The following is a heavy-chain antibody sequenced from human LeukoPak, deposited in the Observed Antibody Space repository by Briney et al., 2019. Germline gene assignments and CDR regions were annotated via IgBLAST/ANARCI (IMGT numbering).Heavy chain of an antibody. CDR1: GFTFSSYA. CDR2: ISYDGSNK. CDR3: ARVPRIVVDTTTTY. D-gene: IGHD3-22*01. J-gene: IGHJ4*02. V-gene: IGHV3-30-3*01. Sequence: PGGSLRLSWAASGFTFSSYAMHWVRQAPGKGLEWVAVISYDGSNKYYADSVKGRFTISRDNSKNTLYLQMNSLRAEDTAVYYCARVPRIVVDTTTTYWGQGTLVTVSS.